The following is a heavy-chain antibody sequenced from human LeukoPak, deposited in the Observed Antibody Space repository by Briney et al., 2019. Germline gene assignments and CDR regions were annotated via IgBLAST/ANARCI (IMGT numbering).Heavy chain of an antibody. Sequence: GASLRLSCVASGFTFSNYAMSWVRQAPGKGLEWVSAVSGRDDSTYYADSVKGRFTISRDNSKNTLYLQMNSLRAEDTAVYYCAKWGDYDILTGYYDSDYWGQGTLVTVSS. CDR1: GFTFSNYA. V-gene: IGHV3-23*01. D-gene: IGHD3-9*01. CDR3: AKWGDYDILTGYYDSDY. CDR2: VSGRDDST. J-gene: IGHJ4*02.